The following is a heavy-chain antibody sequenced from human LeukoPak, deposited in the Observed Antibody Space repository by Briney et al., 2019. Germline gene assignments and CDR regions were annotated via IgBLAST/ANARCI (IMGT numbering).Heavy chain of an antibody. CDR2: IYSGGST. J-gene: IGHJ6*04. CDR3: AELGITMIGGV. CDR1: GFTVSSNY. Sequence: GGSLRLSCAASGFTVSSNYMSWVRQAPGKGLEWVSVIYSGGSTYYADSVKGRFTISRDNAKNTLYLQMNSLRAEDTAVYYCAELGITMIGGVWGKGTTVTISS. V-gene: IGHV3-53*01. D-gene: IGHD3-10*02.